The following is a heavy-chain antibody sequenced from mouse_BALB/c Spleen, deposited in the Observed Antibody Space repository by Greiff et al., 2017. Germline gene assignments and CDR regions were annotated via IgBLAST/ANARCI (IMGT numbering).Heavy chain of an antibody. D-gene: IGHD1-2*01. CDR3: ARERSYGYEDAMDY. V-gene: IGHV1-84*02. CDR2: IYPGSGNT. Sequence: QVHVKQPGSELVRPGASVKLSCKASGYTFTSYWMHWVKQKPGQGLEWIGWIYPGSGNTKYNEKFKGKATLTVDTSSSTAYMQLSSLTSEDTAVYFCARERSYGYEDAMDYWGQGTSVTVSS. CDR1: GYTFTSYW. J-gene: IGHJ4*01.